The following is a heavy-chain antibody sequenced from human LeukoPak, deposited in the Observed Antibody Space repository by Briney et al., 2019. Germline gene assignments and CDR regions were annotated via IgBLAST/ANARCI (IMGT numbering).Heavy chain of an antibody. D-gene: IGHD6-19*01. CDR1: GFTFSHHG. CDR3: ARLRIDSSGGRRFDL. V-gene: IGHV3-33*01. Sequence: SGGSLRLSCAASGFTFSHHGMHWVRQVPGKGLEWVAVMWYDGSEKYYSDSVKGRFFISRDNSKNTLYLQMDSLRAEDTTVYYCARLRIDSSGGRRFDLWGRGTLVTVSS. CDR2: MWYDGSEK. J-gene: IGHJ2*01.